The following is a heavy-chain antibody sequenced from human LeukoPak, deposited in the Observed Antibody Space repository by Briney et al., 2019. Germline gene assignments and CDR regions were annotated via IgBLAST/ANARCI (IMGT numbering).Heavy chain of an antibody. J-gene: IGHJ4*02. CDR3: AFLDIYVGSGYYKGYFDY. CDR2: FDPEDGET. CDR1: GYTLTELS. V-gene: IGHV1-24*01. Sequence: ASVKVSCKVSGYTLTELSMHWVRQAPGKGLEWMGGFDPEDGETIYAQKFQGRVTMTEDTSTDTAYMELSSLRSEDTAVYYCAFLDIYVGSGYYKGYFDYWSQGTLVTVSS. D-gene: IGHD3-22*01.